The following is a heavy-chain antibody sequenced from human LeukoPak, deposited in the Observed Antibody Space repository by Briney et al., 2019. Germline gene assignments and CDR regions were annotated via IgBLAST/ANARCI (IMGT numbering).Heavy chain of an antibody. J-gene: IGHJ6*03. CDR1: GFTFSSYA. D-gene: IGHD5-18*01. CDR3: ARSEKPRIQLWDYYYYYMDV. Sequence: AGGSLRLSCAASGFTFSSYAMNWVRQAPGKGLEWVSSLSGSGDDTYYADSVKGRFTISRDNSKNTLYLQMNSLRAEDTAVYYCARSEKPRIQLWDYYYYYMDVWGKGTTVTVSS. V-gene: IGHV3-23*01. CDR2: LSGSGDDT.